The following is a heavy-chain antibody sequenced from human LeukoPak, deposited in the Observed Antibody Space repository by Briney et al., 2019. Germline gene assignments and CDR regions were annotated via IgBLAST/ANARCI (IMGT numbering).Heavy chain of an antibody. Sequence: SSETLSLTCTVSGGSISSSSYYWGWIRQPRGKGLEWIGSIYYSGSTYYNPSLKSRVTISVDTSKNQFSLKLSSVTAADTAVYYCARGRFKAKIGGPFDPWGQGTLVTVSS. J-gene: IGHJ5*02. CDR3: ARGRFKAKIGGPFDP. D-gene: IGHD3-3*01. CDR1: GGSISSSSYY. CDR2: IYYSGST. V-gene: IGHV4-39*01.